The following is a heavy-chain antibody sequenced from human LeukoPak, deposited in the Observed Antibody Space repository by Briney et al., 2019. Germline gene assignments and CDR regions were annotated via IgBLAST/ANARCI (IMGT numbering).Heavy chain of an antibody. V-gene: IGHV3-74*01. CDR2: INTDGTST. Sequence: PGGSLRLSCAASGFTFSRNWMHWVRQAPGKGLVWVSRINTDGTSTSYADSVKGRFTISRDNAENTLYLQMNSLRAEDTAVYYCAREISWYFDLWGRGTLVTVPS. CDR1: GFTFSRNW. CDR3: AREISWYFDL. J-gene: IGHJ2*01.